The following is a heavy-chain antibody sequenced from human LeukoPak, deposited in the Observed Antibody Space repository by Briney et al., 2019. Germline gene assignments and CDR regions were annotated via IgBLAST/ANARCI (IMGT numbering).Heavy chain of an antibody. J-gene: IGHJ4*02. CDR3: AKRGAEVGITVAPGDY. CDR2: ISYDGSNE. Sequence: GRSLRLSCAASGFTFSSYVMHWVRQAPGKGLEWVAIISYDGSNEYYADSVKGRFTISRDNSKNTLYLQMNSLRAEDTAVYYCAKRGAEVGITVAPGDYWGQGTLLTVSS. CDR1: GFTFSSYV. D-gene: IGHD1-26*01. V-gene: IGHV3-30*04.